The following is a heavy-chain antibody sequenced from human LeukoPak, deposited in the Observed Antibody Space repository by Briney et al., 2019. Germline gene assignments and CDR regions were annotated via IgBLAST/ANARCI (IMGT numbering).Heavy chain of an antibody. CDR1: GFTVSSNY. J-gene: IGHJ1*01. CDR2: IYSGGST. Sequence: PGGSLRLSCAASGFTVSSNYMSWVRQAPGKGLEWVSVIYSGGSTYYADSVKGRFTISRDNSKNTLYLQMNSLRAEDTAVYYCAGGPDHEQWLRWPKYFQHWGQGTLVTVSS. D-gene: IGHD3-22*01. CDR3: AGGPDHEQWLRWPKYFQH. V-gene: IGHV3-53*01.